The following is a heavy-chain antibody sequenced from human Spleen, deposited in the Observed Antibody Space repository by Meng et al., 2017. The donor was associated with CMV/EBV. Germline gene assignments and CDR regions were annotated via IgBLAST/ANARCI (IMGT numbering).Heavy chain of an antibody. CDR1: GYTFTSYY. CDR2: ISAYNGNT. V-gene: IGHV1-18*04. J-gene: IGHJ4*02. Sequence: QVQLVQSGAEVKKPGASVKVSCKASGYTFTSYYMHWVRQAPGQGLEWMGWISAYNGNTNYAQKLQGRVTMTTDTSTSTAYMELRSLRSDDTAVYYCAREPAGQWLAKGLDYWGQGTLVTVSS. D-gene: IGHD6-19*01. CDR3: AREPAGQWLAKGLDY.